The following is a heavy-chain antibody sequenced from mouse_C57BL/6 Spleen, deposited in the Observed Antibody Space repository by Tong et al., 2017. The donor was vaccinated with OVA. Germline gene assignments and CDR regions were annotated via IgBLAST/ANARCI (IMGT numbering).Heavy chain of an antibody. D-gene: IGHD2-3*01. CDR1: GYAFSSSW. V-gene: IGHV1-82*01. CDR2: IYPGDGDT. Sequence: VQLQESGPELVQPGASVKISCKASGYAFSSSWMNWVKQRPGKGLEWIGRIYPGDGDTNYNVKFKVKATLTEDKSSSTAYMQLSSLASEDSAVYFCPYERASWGQGTLVT. J-gene: IGHJ3*01. CDR3: PYERAS.